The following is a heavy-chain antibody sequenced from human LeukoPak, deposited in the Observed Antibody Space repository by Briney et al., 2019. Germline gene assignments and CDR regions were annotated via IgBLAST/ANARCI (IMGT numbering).Heavy chain of an antibody. J-gene: IGHJ4*02. D-gene: IGHD6-13*01. Sequence: SETLSLTCTVSGGSISSGNYYWSWIRQPAGKGLEWIGRIYTSVYTNYSPSLTSRVTISVDTSKNHLSLKLSSVTAADTAVYYCASHPWDSSTFYHSDYWGQGTLVTVSS. V-gene: IGHV4-61*02. CDR2: IYTSVYT. CDR3: ASHPWDSSTFYHSDY. CDR1: GGSISSGNYY.